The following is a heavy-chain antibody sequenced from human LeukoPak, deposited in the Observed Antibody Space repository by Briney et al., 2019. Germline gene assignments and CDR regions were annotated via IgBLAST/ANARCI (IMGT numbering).Heavy chain of an antibody. CDR3: ARAGYYGGVDY. CDR1: GGSISSSSYY. Sequence: SETLSLTCTVSGGSISSSSYYWSWIRQPPGKGLEWIGYIYYSGSTNYNPSLKSRVTISVDTSKNQFSLKLSSVTAADTAVYYCARAGYYGGVDYWGQGTLVTVSS. J-gene: IGHJ4*02. CDR2: IYYSGST. D-gene: IGHD4-23*01. V-gene: IGHV4-61*01.